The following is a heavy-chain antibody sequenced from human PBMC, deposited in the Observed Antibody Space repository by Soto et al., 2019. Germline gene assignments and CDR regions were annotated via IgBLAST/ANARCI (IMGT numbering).Heavy chain of an antibody. J-gene: IGHJ6*02. CDR3: ARSSGSYSYYGMDV. CDR1: GYTLTDYY. V-gene: IGHV1-2*02. D-gene: IGHD1-26*01. CDR2: INPKTGDT. Sequence: QVQLAQSGAEVKKPGASVKFSCKASGYTLTDYYIHWVRQAPVRGLEWMGWINPKTGDTYSAQNLQGRVTTTRDTSIDTGYMELSRLQSDDTAVYYCARSSGSYSYYGMDVWGQGTTLTVSS.